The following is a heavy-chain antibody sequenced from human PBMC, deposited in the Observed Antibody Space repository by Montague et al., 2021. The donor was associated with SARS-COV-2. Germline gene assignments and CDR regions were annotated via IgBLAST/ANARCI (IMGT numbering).Heavy chain of an antibody. D-gene: IGHD1-26*01. CDR1: GGATKAHNG. V-gene: IGHV4/OR15-8*01. J-gene: IGHJ4*02. Sequence: SETLSLTCFRQGGATKAHNGWARVCMPATRCLGMVGEACHTGSTKYKPSLKSRVSMSVDKSWNQFSLRLTSVTAADTAIYYCARKGSGRSDLSYWGQGTLVTVSS. CDR3: ARKGSGRSDLSY. CDR2: ACHTGST.